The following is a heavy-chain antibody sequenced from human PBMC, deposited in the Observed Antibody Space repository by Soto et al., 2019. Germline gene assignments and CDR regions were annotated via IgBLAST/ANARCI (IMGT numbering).Heavy chain of an antibody. CDR1: GYTFTSYD. D-gene: IGHD3-22*01. Sequence: ASVKVSCKASGYTFTSYDINWVRQATGQGLEWMGWMNPNSGNTGYAQKFQGRVTMTRNTSISTAYMELSSQRSEDTAVYYCASYDSSGYGYYGMDVWGQGTTVTVSS. V-gene: IGHV1-8*01. CDR2: MNPNSGNT. J-gene: IGHJ6*02. CDR3: ASYDSSGYGYYGMDV.